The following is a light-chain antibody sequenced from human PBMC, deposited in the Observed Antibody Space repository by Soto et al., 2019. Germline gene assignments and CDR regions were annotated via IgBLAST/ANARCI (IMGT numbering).Light chain of an antibody. Sequence: EIVLTQSPGTLSLSPGERATLSCRASQSVSSSYLAWYQQKPGQAPRLLIYGASSRATGIPDRFSGSGSGTDFPLTISRLEPEDFAVYYCQQYGSSPPLTFGQGTKV. CDR3: QQYGSSPPLT. CDR1: QSVSSSY. J-gene: IGKJ1*01. V-gene: IGKV3-20*01. CDR2: GAS.